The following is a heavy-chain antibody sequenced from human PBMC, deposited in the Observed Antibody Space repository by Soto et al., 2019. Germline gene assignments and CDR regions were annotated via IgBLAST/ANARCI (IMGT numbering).Heavy chain of an antibody. CDR3: ARQASELLWFGEFTRFVP. J-gene: IGHJ5*02. D-gene: IGHD3-10*01. Sequence: QLQLQESGPGLVKPSETLSLTCTVSGGSISSSSYYWGWIRQPPGKGLGWIGSIYYSGGTYYNPSLHSGLTISADTSKHQFSLKLGSVTAADPALYYCARQASELLWFGEFTRFVPLGQGTLVTVSS. V-gene: IGHV4-39*01. CDR2: IYYSGGT. CDR1: GGSISSSSYY.